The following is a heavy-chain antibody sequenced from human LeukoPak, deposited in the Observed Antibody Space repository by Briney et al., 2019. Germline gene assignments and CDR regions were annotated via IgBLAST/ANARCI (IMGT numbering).Heavy chain of an antibody. V-gene: IGHV1-69*05. CDR3: ARETYYYGSGSYPHFDY. Sequence: ASVKVSCKASGGTFSSYAISWVRQAPGQGLEWMGGIIPIFGTANYAQKFQGRVTITTDEPTSTAYMELSSLRSEDTAVYYCARETYYYGSGSYPHFDYWGQGTLVTVSS. D-gene: IGHD3-10*01. CDR1: GGTFSSYA. J-gene: IGHJ4*02. CDR2: IIPIFGTA.